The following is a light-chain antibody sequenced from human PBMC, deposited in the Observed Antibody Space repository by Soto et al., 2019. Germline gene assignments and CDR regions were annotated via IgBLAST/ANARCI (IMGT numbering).Light chain of an antibody. CDR1: QSISSW. J-gene: IGKJ4*01. CDR3: QHNNSYVT. Sequence: DIQMTHSPSTLSASVGDRVTINCRASQSISSWLAWYQQKPEKAPQLLIYDASSLESGVPSRFSGSGSGTEFTLTISSLQPDDFASYYCQHNNSYVTFGGGTKVDI. V-gene: IGKV1-5*01. CDR2: DAS.